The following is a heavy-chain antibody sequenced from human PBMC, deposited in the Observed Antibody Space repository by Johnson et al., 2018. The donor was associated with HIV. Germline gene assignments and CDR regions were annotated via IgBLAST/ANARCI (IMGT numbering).Heavy chain of an antibody. Sequence: VQLVESGGGLVQPGGSLRLSCAASGFTFSSYAMSWVRQAPGKGLEWVSAISGSGGSTYYADSVEGRFTISRDNSRDTLSLQMNSLRAEDTAVYYCASVGSSGFFSAFDIWGQGTMVTVSS. V-gene: IGHV3-23*04. CDR3: ASVGSSGFFSAFDI. J-gene: IGHJ3*02. CDR2: ISGSGGST. D-gene: IGHD6-19*01. CDR1: GFTFSSYA.